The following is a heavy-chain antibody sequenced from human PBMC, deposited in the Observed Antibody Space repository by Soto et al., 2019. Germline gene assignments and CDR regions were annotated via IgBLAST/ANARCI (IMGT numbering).Heavy chain of an antibody. CDR1: GYTFTSYA. Sequence: GASVKVSCKASGYTFTSYAMHWVRQAPGQGLEWMGWISAYNGNTKYAQKLQGRVTMTTDTSTSTAYMELRSLRSDDTAVYYCARGVGSGSYYNQYNWFDPWGQGTLVTVSS. J-gene: IGHJ5*02. V-gene: IGHV1-18*01. CDR2: ISAYNGNT. D-gene: IGHD3-10*01. CDR3: ARGVGSGSYYNQYNWFDP.